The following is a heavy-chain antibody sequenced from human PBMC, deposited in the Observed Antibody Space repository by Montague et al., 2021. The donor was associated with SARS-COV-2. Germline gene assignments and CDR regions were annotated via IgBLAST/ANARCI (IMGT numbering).Heavy chain of an antibody. Sequence: SLRLSCAASGFTFSSYGMHWVRQAPGKGLEWVAVISYDGSNKYCADSVKGRFTISRDNSKNTLYLQMNSLRAEDTAVYYCAKGFYSGIVVVPAAMPWFDPWGQGTLVTVSS. CDR3: AKGFYSGIVVVPAAMPWFDP. J-gene: IGHJ5*02. CDR2: ISYDGSNK. D-gene: IGHD2-2*01. V-gene: IGHV3-30*18. CDR1: GFTFSSYG.